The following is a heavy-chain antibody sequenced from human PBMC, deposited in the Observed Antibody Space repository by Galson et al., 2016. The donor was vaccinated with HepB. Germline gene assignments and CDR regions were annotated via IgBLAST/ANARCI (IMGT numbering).Heavy chain of an antibody. CDR2: ISDTGDIP. V-gene: IGHV3-23*01. Sequence: SLRLSCAASGFTFRSSSMIWVRQAPGKGLDWVSGISDTGDIPYYADSVKGRFTISRDNSKNMVYLQMNSLIPEDTAVYYCAKGSGRHDYWGQGTLVTVSS. CDR1: GFTFRSSS. J-gene: IGHJ4*02. D-gene: IGHD1-26*01. CDR3: AKGSGRHDY.